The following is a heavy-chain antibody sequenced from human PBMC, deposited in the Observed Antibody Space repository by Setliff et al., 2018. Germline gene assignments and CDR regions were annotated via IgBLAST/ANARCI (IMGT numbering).Heavy chain of an antibody. CDR1: GGTFTNYG. Sequence: SVKVSCKASGGTFTNYGVSWVRQAPGQGLEWMGGTIPLFGTTDYAQKFHGRLTIITDESTSTASMELTSLTSDDTAVYYCAREGVDTRSSTDYRYYMDVWGKGTTVTVS. J-gene: IGHJ6*03. V-gene: IGHV1-69*05. CDR2: TIPLFGTT. D-gene: IGHD5-18*01. CDR3: AREGVDTRSSTDYRYYMDV.